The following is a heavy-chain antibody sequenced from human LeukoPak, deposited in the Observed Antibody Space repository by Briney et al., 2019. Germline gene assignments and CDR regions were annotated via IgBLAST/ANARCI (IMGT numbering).Heavy chain of an antibody. Sequence: GGSLRLSCAASGFTFSSYAMHWVRQAPGKGLEWVAVISYDGSNKYYAGSVKGRFTFSRDNSKNTLYLQMNSLRAEDTAVYYCARGHHLQEWTHFDYWGQGTLVTVSS. V-gene: IGHV3-30-3*01. J-gene: IGHJ4*02. CDR3: ARGHHLQEWTHFDY. CDR1: GFTFSSYA. D-gene: IGHD1-14*01. CDR2: ISYDGSNK.